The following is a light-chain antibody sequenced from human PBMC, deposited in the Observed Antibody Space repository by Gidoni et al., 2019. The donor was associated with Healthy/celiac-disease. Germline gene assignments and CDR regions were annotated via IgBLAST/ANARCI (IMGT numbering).Light chain of an antibody. CDR3: QQYNNWRYT. J-gene: IGKJ2*01. V-gene: IGKV3-15*01. CDR2: GAS. CDR1: QSVSSN. Sequence: PAPLSVSPGERATLSCRASQSVSSNLAWYQQKPGQAPRLLIYGASTRATGIPARFSGSGSGTEFTLTISSLQSEDFAVYYCQQYNNWRYTFGQGTKLEIK.